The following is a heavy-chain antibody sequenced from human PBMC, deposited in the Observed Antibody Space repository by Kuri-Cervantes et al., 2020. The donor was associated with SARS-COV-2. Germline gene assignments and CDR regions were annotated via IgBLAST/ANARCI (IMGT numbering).Heavy chain of an antibody. Sequence: LSLTCAVSGFTFSNYGMNWVRQAPGKGLEWVAHINSISSNIGYADSVKGRFTISRDNSKNTLYLQMNSLRAEDTAVYYCANNAHYYGSGTSVDYFDYWGQGTLVTVSS. CDR1: GFTFSNYG. CDR3: ANNAHYYGSGTSVDYFDY. J-gene: IGHJ4*02. V-gene: IGHV3-48*01. D-gene: IGHD3-10*01. CDR2: INSISSNI.